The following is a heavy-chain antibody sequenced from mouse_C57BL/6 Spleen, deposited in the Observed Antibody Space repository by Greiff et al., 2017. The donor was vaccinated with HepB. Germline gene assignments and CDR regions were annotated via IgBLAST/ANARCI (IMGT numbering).Heavy chain of an antibody. Sequence: VQLQQSGAVLAKPGASVKLSCKASGYTFTSYWMLWVKPRPGQGLERIGYSNPSSGYTKYNQKFKVKATLTAVKSSSTAYMQLSSLTYEDSAVYYCARPMKDYAMDYGGPGTTVAVS. V-gene: IGHV1-7*01. CDR1: GYTFTSYW. J-gene: IGHJ4*01. CDR3: ARPMKDYAMDY. CDR2: SNPSSGYT. D-gene: IGHD2-3*01.